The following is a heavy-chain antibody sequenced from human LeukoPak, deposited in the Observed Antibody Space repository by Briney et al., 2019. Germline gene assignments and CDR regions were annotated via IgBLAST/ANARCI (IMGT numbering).Heavy chain of an antibody. CDR2: INPNSGGT. Sequence: ASVKVSCKASGYTFTGYYMHWVRQAPGQGLEWMGWINPNSGGTNYAQKFQGRVTMTRDTSISTAYMELSRLRSDDTAVYYCARGVTVNHWYFDLWGRGTLVTVSS. CDR3: ARGVTVNHWYFDL. CDR1: GYTFTGYY. V-gene: IGHV1-2*02. D-gene: IGHD4-11*01. J-gene: IGHJ2*01.